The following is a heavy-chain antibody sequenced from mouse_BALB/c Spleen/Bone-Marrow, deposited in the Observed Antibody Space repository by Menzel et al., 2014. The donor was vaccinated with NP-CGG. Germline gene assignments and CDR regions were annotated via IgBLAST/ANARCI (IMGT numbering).Heavy chain of an antibody. CDR2: INPGSGGT. D-gene: IGHD4-1*01. CDR3: ARGLNGTSALDS. CDR1: GYAFTNYL. V-gene: IGHV1-54*01. J-gene: IGHJ4*01. Sequence: QVHLQQSGAELVRPGTSVKVSCKASGYAFTNYLIEWVKQRPGQGLEWIGVINPGSGGTNYNEKFRGKATLTADKSSSTVYMQRSSLTSDDSAVYFCARGLNGTSALDSRGQGTPVTVSS.